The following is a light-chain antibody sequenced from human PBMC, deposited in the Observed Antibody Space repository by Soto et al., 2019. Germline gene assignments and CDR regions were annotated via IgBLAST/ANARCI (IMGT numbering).Light chain of an antibody. J-gene: IGLJ2*01. V-gene: IGLV2-23*01. CDR2: EGS. CDR1: SSDVGSYNL. CDR3: CSYAGSSRV. Sequence: QSALTQPASVSGSPGQSITISCTGTSSDVGSYNLVSWYQQHPCKAPKLMIYEGSKRPSGVSNLFSGSKSGNTASPTISGLQAEDEDDYYCCSYAGSSRVFGGGTKLTVL.